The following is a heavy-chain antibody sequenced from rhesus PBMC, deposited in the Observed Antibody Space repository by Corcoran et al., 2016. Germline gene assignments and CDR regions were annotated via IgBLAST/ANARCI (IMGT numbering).Heavy chain of an antibody. D-gene: IGHD1-44*02. J-gene: IGHJ2*01. CDR1: GFSISTTGTG. Sequence: QVTLKEPGPALVQPTQTLTLTCTFSGFSISTTGTGVVWIRLLPGQALELLTTLYWNDAEYYSTSLKSRLTISKSTSKDQVVLTMTNMDTVDTATYCCARVKPEPYWYFDLWGPGTPITISS. CDR2: LYWNDAE. V-gene: IGHV2-95*01. CDR3: ARVKPEPYWYFDL.